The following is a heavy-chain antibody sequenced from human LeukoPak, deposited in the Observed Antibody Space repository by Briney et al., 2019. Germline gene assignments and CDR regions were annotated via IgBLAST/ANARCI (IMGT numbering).Heavy chain of an antibody. CDR2: IYPGGSDT. Sequence: GESLKISCKGSGYSFTSNWIGWVRQMPGKGVEWVGIIYPGGSDTRYSPSLEGQVSISDDKSIRTAYLQWSSLKASDSAMYYCAKGGNDDVFDIWGQGTMVTVSS. CDR3: AKGGNDDVFDI. V-gene: IGHV5-51*01. CDR1: GYSFTSNW. D-gene: IGHD1-1*01. J-gene: IGHJ3*02.